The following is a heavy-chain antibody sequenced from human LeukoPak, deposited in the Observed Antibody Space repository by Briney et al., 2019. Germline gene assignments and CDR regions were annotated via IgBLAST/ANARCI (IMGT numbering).Heavy chain of an antibody. CDR3: ASDDYGDLVNAFDI. Sequence: PGGSLRLSCGASGLTVSSYAMSWVRQPPGKGLEWIGEINHSGGTNYNPSLKSRVTISLDTSKNHFSLKLTSVTAADTAVYYCASDDYGDLVNAFDIWGQGTMVTVSS. CDR2: INHSGGT. J-gene: IGHJ3*02. D-gene: IGHD4-17*01. CDR1: GLTVSSYA. V-gene: IGHV4-34*01.